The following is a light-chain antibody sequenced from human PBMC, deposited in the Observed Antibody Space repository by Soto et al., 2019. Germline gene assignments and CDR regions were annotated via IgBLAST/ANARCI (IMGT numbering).Light chain of an antibody. CDR3: QQRSNWLT. V-gene: IGKV3-11*01. CDR2: DAS. J-gene: IGKJ4*01. CDR1: QSVSSY. Sequence: EIVLTQSPATLSLSPGERATLSCRASQSVSSYLAWYQQKPGQAPRLLIYDASNRATGIPARFSGGGSGTDFTLTISSLEPEDFAVYYCQQRSNWLTFGGGTKV.